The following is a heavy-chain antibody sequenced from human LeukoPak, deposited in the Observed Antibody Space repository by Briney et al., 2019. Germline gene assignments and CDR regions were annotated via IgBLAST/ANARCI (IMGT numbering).Heavy chain of an antibody. D-gene: IGHD4-17*01. J-gene: IGHJ6*03. V-gene: IGHV4-59*13. CDR2: IYFSGST. Sequence: SETLSLACAVSGDSISGYYWSWIRQPPGKGLEWIGCIYFSGSTNYSPSLKSRVSISVDMSENQFSLKLNSVTAADTAVYYCARYDGDYGSFSMDVGSKGTTVTVSS. CDR1: GDSISGYY. CDR3: ARYDGDYGSFSMDV.